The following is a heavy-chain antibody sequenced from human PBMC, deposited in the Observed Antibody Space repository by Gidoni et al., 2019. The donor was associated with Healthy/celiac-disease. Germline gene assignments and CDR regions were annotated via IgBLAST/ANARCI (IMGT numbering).Heavy chain of an antibody. V-gene: IGHV1-69*01. J-gene: IGHJ4*02. D-gene: IGHD3-22*01. CDR2: IIPIFGTA. CDR3: AREGRAYYYDSSGYSFDY. Sequence: QPQLLQPRAEVTKPGSAVKVSCTASGRPFSSYAISRVRQAPGQGLEWMGGIIPIFGTANYAQKFQGRGTITADESTSTADMELSSLRSEDTGVYYCAREGRAYYYDSSGYSFDYWGQGTLVTVSS. CDR1: GRPFSSYA.